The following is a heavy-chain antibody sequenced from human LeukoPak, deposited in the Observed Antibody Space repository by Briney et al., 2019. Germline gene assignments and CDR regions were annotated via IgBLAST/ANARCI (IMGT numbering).Heavy chain of an antibody. D-gene: IGHD3-3*02. Sequence: PGGSLRLSCAASGFTVSTNYMNSVRQAPGKGLEWVSILYSGSSTYYADSVEGRFIISRDSSKNTLSLQMNDLRAEDTAVYYCARVGDHFHWYLDLWGRGTLVTVSS. CDR2: LYSGSST. V-gene: IGHV3-53*01. CDR3: ARVGDHFHWYLDL. CDR1: GFTVSTNY. J-gene: IGHJ2*01.